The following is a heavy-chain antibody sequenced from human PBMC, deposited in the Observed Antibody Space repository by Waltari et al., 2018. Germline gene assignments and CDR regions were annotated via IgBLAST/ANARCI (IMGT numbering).Heavy chain of an antibody. CDR1: GGPISSSSYY. D-gene: IGHD3-3*02. CDR3: ARFSKSANWIDP. V-gene: IGHV4-39*01. CDR2: ISYSGST. J-gene: IGHJ5*02. Sequence: QLQLQESGPGLVQPSETLSLTCTVSGGPISSSSYYWGWIRQPPGKGLEWIGSISYSGSTYYNTSLLSRVTISVDTSKNQFSLKLTSVIAAETAVFYCARFSKSANWIDPWGQGTLVTVSS.